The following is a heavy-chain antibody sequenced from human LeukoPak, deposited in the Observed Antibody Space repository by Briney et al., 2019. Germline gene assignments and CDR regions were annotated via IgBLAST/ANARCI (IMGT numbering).Heavy chain of an antibody. CDR3: AREVSSSRDAFDI. CDR1: GYTFTSYY. V-gene: IGHV1-46*01. Sequence: ASVKVSCKASGYTFTSYYMHWARQAPGQGLEWMGIINPSGGSTSYAQKFQGRVTMTRDMSTSTVYMELSSLRSEDTAVYYCAREVSSSRDAFDIWGQGTMVTVSS. CDR2: INPSGGST. J-gene: IGHJ3*02. D-gene: IGHD6-13*01.